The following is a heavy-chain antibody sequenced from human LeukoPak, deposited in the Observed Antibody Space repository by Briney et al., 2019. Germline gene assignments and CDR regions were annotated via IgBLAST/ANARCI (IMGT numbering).Heavy chain of an antibody. D-gene: IGHD4-23*01. CDR3: ARGEDYGGNDYYFDS. Sequence: AGGSLRLSCAASGFTFDDYGMSWVRQAPGKGLEWVSGINWNGGSTAYADSVKGRFTISRDNAKNSLYLQMNSLRAEDTALYYCARGEDYGGNDYYFDSWRQGTLVTVSS. V-gene: IGHV3-20*04. J-gene: IGHJ4*02. CDR1: GFTFDDYG. CDR2: INWNGGST.